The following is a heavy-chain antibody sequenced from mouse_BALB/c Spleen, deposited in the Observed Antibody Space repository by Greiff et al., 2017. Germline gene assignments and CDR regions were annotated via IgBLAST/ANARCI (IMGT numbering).Heavy chain of an antibody. Sequence: VQLQQSGAELVKPGASVKLSCKASGYTFTSYYMYWVKQRPGQGLEWIGEINPSNGGTNFNEKFKSKATLTVDKSSSTAYMQLSSLTSEDSAVYYCTRSGGNYYYFDYWGQGTTLTVSS. V-gene: IGHV1S81*02. CDR2: INPSNGGT. CDR1: GYTFTSYY. J-gene: IGHJ2*01. D-gene: IGHD2-1*01. CDR3: TRSGGNYYYFDY.